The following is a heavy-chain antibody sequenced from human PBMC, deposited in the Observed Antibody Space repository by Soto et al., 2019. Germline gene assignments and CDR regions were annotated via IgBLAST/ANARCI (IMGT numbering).Heavy chain of an antibody. V-gene: IGHV4-34*01. Sequence: QVHLQQWGAGLLKPSETLSLTCAVNGGAFNGYYWTWIRQSPGKGLQWIGEINHSGTVDYNPSLKSRVTFSMDTSKKQFSLTLTSVTAADTAVYYCARAGDALVRGSIGGFDYWGQGTLVTVSS. CDR2: INHSGTV. CDR1: GGAFNGYY. J-gene: IGHJ4*02. CDR3: ARAGDALVRGSIGGFDY. D-gene: IGHD3-10*01.